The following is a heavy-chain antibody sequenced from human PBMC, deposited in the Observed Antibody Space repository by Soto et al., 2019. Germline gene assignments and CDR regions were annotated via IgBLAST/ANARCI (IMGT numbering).Heavy chain of an antibody. Sequence: SETLSLTCTVSGGAISNAAYSWGWIRQPPGKGLEWIGYIYPSGMPFYNPSLRSRVTISIDRSNDQFSLNLKSVTAADTAVYYCARERGGYGLFDSWGQGTLVTVSS. CDR1: GGAISNAAYS. CDR3: ARERGGYGLFDS. CDR2: IYPSGMP. J-gene: IGHJ4*02. D-gene: IGHD5-18*01. V-gene: IGHV4-30-2*01.